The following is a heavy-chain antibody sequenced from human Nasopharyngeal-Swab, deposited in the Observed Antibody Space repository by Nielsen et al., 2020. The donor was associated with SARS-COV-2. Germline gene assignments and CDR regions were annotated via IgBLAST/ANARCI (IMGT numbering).Heavy chain of an antibody. Sequence: WIRQPPGKGLEWVSIIYSGGSTYYSDSVKGRFTISRDNAKNSFYLQMNSLRAEDTAVYYCARDGLDYDFWSAYFMDVWGQGTTVTVSS. J-gene: IGHJ6*02. V-gene: IGHV3-53*01. CDR3: ARDGLDYDFWSAYFMDV. CDR2: IYSGGST. D-gene: IGHD3-3*01.